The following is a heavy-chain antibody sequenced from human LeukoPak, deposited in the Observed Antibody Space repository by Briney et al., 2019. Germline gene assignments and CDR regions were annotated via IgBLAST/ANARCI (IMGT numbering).Heavy chain of an antibody. Sequence: PGRSLRLSCAASGFTFSNYAMHWVRQAPGKGLEWVAVISYDGSNKYYADSVKGRFTISRDNSKNTLYLQMHSLRAEDTAVYYCARDLYDSSESAFDIWGQGTMVTVSS. CDR1: GFTFSNYA. D-gene: IGHD3-22*01. V-gene: IGHV3-30-3*01. J-gene: IGHJ3*02. CDR3: ARDLYDSSESAFDI. CDR2: ISYDGSNK.